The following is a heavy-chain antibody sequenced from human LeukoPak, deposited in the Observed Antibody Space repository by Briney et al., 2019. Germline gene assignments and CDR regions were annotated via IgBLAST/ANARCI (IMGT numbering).Heavy chain of an antibody. CDR2: INPNSGGT. J-gene: IGHJ4*02. D-gene: IGHD3-22*01. V-gene: IGHV1-2*02. CDR3: ARDGVYYDSSGYSNY. CDR1: GYTFTGYY. Sequence: EASVKVSCKASGYTFTGYYMHWVRQAPGQGLEWMGWINPNSGGTNYAQKFQGRVTMTRDTSISTAYMELSRLRSDDTAVYYCARDGVYYDSSGYSNYWGQGTLVTVSS.